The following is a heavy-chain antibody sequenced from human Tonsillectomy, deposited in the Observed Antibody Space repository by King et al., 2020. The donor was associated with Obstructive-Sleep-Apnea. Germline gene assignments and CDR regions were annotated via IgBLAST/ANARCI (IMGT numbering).Heavy chain of an antibody. J-gene: IGHJ5*02. D-gene: IGHD3-22*01. V-gene: IGHV4-39*07. CDR1: GGSISSSSYY. CDR3: ARSGVENYYDSSGYGP. Sequence: QLQESGPGLVKPSETLSLTCTVSGGSISSSSYYWGWIRQPPGKGLEWIGSIYYSGSTYYNPSLKSRVTISVDTSKNQFSLKLSSVTAADTAVYYCARSGVENYYDSSGYGPWGQETLVTVSS. CDR2: IYYSGST.